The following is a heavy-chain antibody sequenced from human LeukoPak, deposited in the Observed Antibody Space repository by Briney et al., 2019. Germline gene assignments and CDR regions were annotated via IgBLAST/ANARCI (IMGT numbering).Heavy chain of an antibody. D-gene: IGHD1-26*01. CDR3: TRGPSYSFDD. Sequence: GASVKVSCKASGYTFTGYYMHWVRQAPGQGLEWMGWIDANTGGTDYAQKFQGRVTMTRDTSISTGYMDLNTLRSDDTAVYYCTRGPSYSFDDWGQGTMVTVSS. CDR2: IDANTGGT. J-gene: IGHJ3*01. V-gene: IGHV1-2*02. CDR1: GYTFTGYY.